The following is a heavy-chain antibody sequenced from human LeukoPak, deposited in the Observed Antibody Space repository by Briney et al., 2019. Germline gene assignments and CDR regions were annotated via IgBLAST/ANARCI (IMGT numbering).Heavy chain of an antibody. CDR3: ASPIRIVGATASGGAFDI. D-gene: IGHD1-26*01. Sequence: PSETLSLTCTVSGGSISSNSYYWGWIRQPPGKGLEWIGSIYHSGSTYYNPSLKSRVTISVDTSKNQFSLKLSSVTAADTAVYYCASPIRIVGATASGGAFDIWGQGTMVTVSS. CDR1: GGSISSNSYY. V-gene: IGHV4-39*07. J-gene: IGHJ3*02. CDR2: IYHSGST.